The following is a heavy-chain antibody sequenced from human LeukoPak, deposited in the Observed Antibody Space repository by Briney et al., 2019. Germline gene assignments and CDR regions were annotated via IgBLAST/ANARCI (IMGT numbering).Heavy chain of an antibody. CDR2: ISSSSSYI. D-gene: IGHD3-16*02. CDR3: ARDREITFGGVIVPFDY. V-gene: IGHV3-21*01. Sequence: GGSLRLSCAASGFTFSSYSMNRVRQAPGKGLEGGSSISSSSSYIYYADSVKGRFTISRDNAKNSLYLQMNSLRAEDTAVYYCARDREITFGGVIVPFDYWGQGTLVTVSS. J-gene: IGHJ4*02. CDR1: GFTFSSYS.